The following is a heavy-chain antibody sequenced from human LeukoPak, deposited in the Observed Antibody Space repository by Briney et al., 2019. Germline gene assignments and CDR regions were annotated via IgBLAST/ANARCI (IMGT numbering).Heavy chain of an antibody. D-gene: IGHD3-22*01. J-gene: IGHJ4*02. Sequence: ASVKVSCKASGYTFTSYGISWVRQAPGQGLEWVGWINPHSGATNFAQKFQGRVTMTRDTSISTAFMELSSLRSDDTAVYYCARYYERNFDYWGQGTLVTVSS. V-gene: IGHV1-2*02. CDR3: ARYYERNFDY. CDR2: INPHSGAT. CDR1: GYTFTSYG.